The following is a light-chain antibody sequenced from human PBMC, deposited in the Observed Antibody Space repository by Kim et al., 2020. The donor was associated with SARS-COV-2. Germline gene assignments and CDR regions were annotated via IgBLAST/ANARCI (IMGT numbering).Light chain of an antibody. CDR1: QGISSY. CDR2: AAS. Sequence: DIQLTQSPSFLSASVGDRVTITCRASQGISSYLAWYQQKPRKAPKLLIYAASTLQSGVPSRFSGSGSGTEFTLTISSLQPEDFATYYCQQLNSYPLTFGGGTKLEI. V-gene: IGKV1-9*01. J-gene: IGKJ4*01. CDR3: QQLNSYPLT.